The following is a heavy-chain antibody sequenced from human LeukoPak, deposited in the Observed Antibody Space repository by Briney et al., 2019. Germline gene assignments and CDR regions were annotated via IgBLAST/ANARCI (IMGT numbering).Heavy chain of an antibody. J-gene: IGHJ6*03. V-gene: IGHV4-59*01. CDR1: GGSISSYY. Sequence: SETLSLTRTVSGGSISSYYWSWIRQPPGKGLEWIGYIYYSGSTNYNPSLKSRVTISVDTSKNQFSLKLSSVTAADTAVYYCARDHIAATGPGYYYYMDVWGKGTTVTVSS. D-gene: IGHD6-13*01. CDR3: ARDHIAATGPGYYYYMDV. CDR2: IYYSGST.